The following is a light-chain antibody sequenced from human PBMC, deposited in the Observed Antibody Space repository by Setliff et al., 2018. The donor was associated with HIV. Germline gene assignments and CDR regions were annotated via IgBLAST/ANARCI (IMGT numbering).Light chain of an antibody. V-gene: IGKV4-1*01. Sequence: DIVMTQSPDSLAVSLGERATINCKSSQSVLYSSNNKNYLTWYQQKPGQPPKLLIYWASTRESGVPERFSGSGSGTDFTLTISSLQAEDVADYYCQQYYSIPPTFGPGTKVDIK. CDR1: QSVLYSSNNKNY. J-gene: IGKJ3*01. CDR3: QQYYSIPPT. CDR2: WAS.